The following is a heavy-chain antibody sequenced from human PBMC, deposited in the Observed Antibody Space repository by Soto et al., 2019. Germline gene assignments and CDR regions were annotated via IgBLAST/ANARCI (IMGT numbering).Heavy chain of an antibody. V-gene: IGHV1-18*01. Sequence: XSVKVSCKASGYTFTSYGIIWVRQAPGQGLEWMGWISAYNGNTNYAQKLQGRVTMTTDTSTSTAYMELRSLRSDDTAVYYCARDDYYDSSGSNRFDYWGQGTLVTVSS. CDR3: ARDDYYDSSGSNRFDY. CDR2: ISAYNGNT. J-gene: IGHJ4*02. CDR1: GYTFTSYG. D-gene: IGHD3-22*01.